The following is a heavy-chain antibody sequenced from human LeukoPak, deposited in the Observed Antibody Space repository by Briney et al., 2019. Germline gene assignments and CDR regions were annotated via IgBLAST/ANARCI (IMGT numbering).Heavy chain of an antibody. CDR2: INPNSGGT. D-gene: IGHD6-13*01. J-gene: IGHJ4*02. CDR3: ARLIRGYSSSWPRWSFDY. Sequence: ASVKVSRKASGYTFTGYYMHWVRQAPGQGLKWMGWINPNSGGTNYAQKFQGRVTMTRDTSISTAYMELSRLRSDDTAVYYCARLIRGYSSSWPRWSFDYWGQGTLVTVSS. V-gene: IGHV1-2*02. CDR1: GYTFTGYY.